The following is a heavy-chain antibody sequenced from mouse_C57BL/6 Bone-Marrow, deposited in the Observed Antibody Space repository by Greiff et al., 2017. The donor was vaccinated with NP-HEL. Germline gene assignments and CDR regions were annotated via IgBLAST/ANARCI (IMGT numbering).Heavy chain of an antibody. D-gene: IGHD1-1*01. CDR3: ANYYYGSSYGYFDV. Sequence: VHVKQSGAELVRPGSSVKMSCKTSGYTFTSYGINWVKQRPGQGLEWIGYIYIGNGYTEYNEKFKGKATLTSDTSSSTAYMQLSSLTSEDSAIYFCANYYYGSSYGYFDVWGTGTTVTVSS. CDR2: IYIGNGYT. CDR1: GYTFTSYG. J-gene: IGHJ1*03. V-gene: IGHV1-58*01.